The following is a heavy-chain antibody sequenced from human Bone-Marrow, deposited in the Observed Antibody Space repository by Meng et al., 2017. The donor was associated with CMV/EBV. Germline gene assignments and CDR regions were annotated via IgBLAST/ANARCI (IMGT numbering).Heavy chain of an antibody. CDR1: RSEG. CDR3: AKGQKYYYDSSGPYYFDY. Sequence: RSEGMHWDRQAPGKGLEWVAVISYDGSNKYYADSVKGRFTISRDNSKNTLYLQMNSLRAEDTAVYYCAKGQKYYYDSSGPYYFDYWGQGTLVTVSS. CDR2: ISYDGSNK. D-gene: IGHD3-22*01. J-gene: IGHJ4*02. V-gene: IGHV3-30*18.